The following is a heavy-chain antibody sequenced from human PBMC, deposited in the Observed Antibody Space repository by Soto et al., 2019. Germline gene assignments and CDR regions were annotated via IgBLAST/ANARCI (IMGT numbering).Heavy chain of an antibody. CDR3: ARGDSISWYSLDY. V-gene: IGHV1-3*01. Sequence: QVQLVQSGAEVKKPGASVKVSCKASGYTFTSYAMHWVRKAPGKRLEWMGWINAGNGNTKYSQKFQGRVTITRDTSASTAYMALSSVRSEDTAVYYCARGDSISWYSLDYWGQGTLVTASS. CDR1: GYTFTSYA. J-gene: IGHJ4*02. CDR2: INAGNGNT. D-gene: IGHD6-13*01.